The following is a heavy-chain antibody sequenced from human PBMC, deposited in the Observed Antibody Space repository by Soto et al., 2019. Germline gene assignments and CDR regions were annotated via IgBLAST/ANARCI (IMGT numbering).Heavy chain of an antibody. V-gene: IGHV4-59*12. D-gene: IGHD3-10*01. CDR3: ARVFGFGGMDV. CDR1: GGSISSYY. CDR2: VSYSGST. Sequence: SETLSLTCTVSGGSISSYYWSWIRQPPGKGLEWIGDVSYSGSTSYNPSLESRITISVDTSKSQFSLKVSSVTAADTAVYYCARVFGFGGMDVWGQGTTVTVS. J-gene: IGHJ6*02.